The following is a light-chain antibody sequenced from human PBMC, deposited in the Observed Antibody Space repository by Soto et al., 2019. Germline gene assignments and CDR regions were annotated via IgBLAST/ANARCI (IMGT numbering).Light chain of an antibody. Sequence: QSALTQPASVSGSPGQSITISCTGTRRDVGGYNYVSWYQQYPGKSPKLFIYEVTHRPSGVSNRFSCSKSGNTASLTISGLQAEDEADYYCISYTISNTLPFVFGTGTKVTVL. V-gene: IGLV2-14*01. CDR3: ISYTISNTLPFV. CDR1: RRDVGGYNY. J-gene: IGLJ1*01. CDR2: EVT.